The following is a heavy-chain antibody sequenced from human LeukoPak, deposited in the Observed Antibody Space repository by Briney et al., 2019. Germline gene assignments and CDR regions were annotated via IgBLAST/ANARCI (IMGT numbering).Heavy chain of an antibody. CDR2: INHSGNT. V-gene: IGHV4-34*01. D-gene: IGHD3-22*01. Sequence: SETLSLTCAVYGGSFSGYYWSWIRQPPGKGLEWIGEINHSGNTNYNPSLKSRVTISVDTSKNQFSLKLSSVTAEDTAVYYCARDSKYYYDSSGYYYYYGMDVWGQGTTVTVSS. CDR3: ARDSKYYYDSSGYYYYYGMDV. CDR1: GGSFSGYY. J-gene: IGHJ6*02.